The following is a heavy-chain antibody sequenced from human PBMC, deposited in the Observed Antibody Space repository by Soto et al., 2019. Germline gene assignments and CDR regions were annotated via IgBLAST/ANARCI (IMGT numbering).Heavy chain of an antibody. CDR2: IIPIFGTA. CDR3: ARYGNYMFDNWFDP. Sequence: SVKVSCKASGGTFSSYAISWVRQAPGQGLEWMGGIIPIFGTANYAQKFQDRVTITADESTSTAYMELSSLRSEDTAVYYCARYGNYMFDNWFDPWGQGTLVTVSS. CDR1: GGTFSSYA. J-gene: IGHJ5*02. V-gene: IGHV1-69*13. D-gene: IGHD3-10*02.